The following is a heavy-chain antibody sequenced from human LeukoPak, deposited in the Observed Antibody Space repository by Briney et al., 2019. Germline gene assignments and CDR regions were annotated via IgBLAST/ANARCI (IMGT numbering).Heavy chain of an antibody. CDR2: IYYSGST. CDR3: ARDGLVGVFDY. CDR1: RGSVSSDGYY. V-gene: IGHV4-31*03. D-gene: IGHD3-10*01. Sequence: SQTLSLTCTVSRGSVSSDGYYWSWVRQHPGKGLEWIGYIYYSGSTFYNPSLESRVTISVDASKNQFSLRLSSVTAADTAVYYCARDGLVGVFDYWGQGTLVTVSS. J-gene: IGHJ4*02.